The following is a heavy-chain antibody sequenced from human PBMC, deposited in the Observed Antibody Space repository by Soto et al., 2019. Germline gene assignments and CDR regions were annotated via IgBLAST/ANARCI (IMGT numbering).Heavy chain of an antibody. J-gene: IGHJ4*02. V-gene: IGHV4-59*01. Sequence: SETLSLTCTVSGASIASYYGSWIRQPPGKGLEWIGYIYYSGAANPNPSLKSRVTISVDTSKGQFSLKLSSVTAADTAVYYCASATVVTRRFFDTWGQGTLVTVSS. D-gene: IGHD2-2*01. CDR3: ASATVVTRRFFDT. CDR1: GASIASYY. CDR2: IYYSGAA.